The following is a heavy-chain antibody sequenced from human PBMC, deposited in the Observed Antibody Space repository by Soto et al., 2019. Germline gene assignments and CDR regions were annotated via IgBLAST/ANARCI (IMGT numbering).Heavy chain of an antibody. D-gene: IGHD1-20*01. CDR3: ARYNSTCGNDY. J-gene: IGHJ4*01. V-gene: IGHV3-30*03. CDR1: GFSFTNYG. Sequence: QEHLVESGGGVVQPGRSLRLSCAASGFSFTNYGMHWVRQAPGKGLVWVAVISYDGNNQHYADSVKGRFTTSRDTSNYTLSLQMHSLRPEDTAVYYCARYNSTCGNDYWSPGTLVTVSS. CDR2: ISYDGNNQ.